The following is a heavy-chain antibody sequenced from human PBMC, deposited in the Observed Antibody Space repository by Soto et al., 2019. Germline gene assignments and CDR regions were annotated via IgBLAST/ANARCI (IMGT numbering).Heavy chain of an antibody. CDR1: GYSFTSYW. V-gene: IGHV5-10-1*01. D-gene: IGHD3-22*01. J-gene: IGHJ5*02. CDR3: ARLSRDYYDSSGYFDP. Sequence: GESLKISCKGSGYSFTSYWISWVRQMPGKGLEWMGRIDPSDSYTNYSPSFQGHVTISADKSIITAYLQWSSLKASDTAMYYCARLSRDYYDSSGYFDPWGQGTLVTVSS. CDR2: IDPSDSYT.